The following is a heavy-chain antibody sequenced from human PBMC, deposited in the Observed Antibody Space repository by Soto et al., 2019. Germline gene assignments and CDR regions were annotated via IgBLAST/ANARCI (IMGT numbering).Heavy chain of an antibody. CDR1: GGSISSSSYY. J-gene: IGHJ6*02. V-gene: IGHV4-39*01. CDR2: IYYSGST. D-gene: IGHD4-17*01. CDR3: ARQEWDGDYAYYYYYGMDV. Sequence: SETLSLTCTVSGGSISSSSYYWGWIRQPPGKGLEWIGSIYYSGSTYYNPSLKSRVTISVDTSKNQSSLKLSSATAADTAVYYCARQEWDGDYAYYYYYGMDVWGQGTTVTVSS.